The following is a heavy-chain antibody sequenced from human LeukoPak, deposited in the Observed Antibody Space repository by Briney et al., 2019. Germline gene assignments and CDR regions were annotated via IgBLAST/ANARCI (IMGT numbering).Heavy chain of an antibody. CDR1: GFTFSSYG. D-gene: IGHD4-23*01. CDR2: ISYDGSNK. CDR3: AKELSKTGGNT. V-gene: IGHV3-30*18. J-gene: IGHJ5*02. Sequence: GGSLRLSCAASGFTFSSYGMHWVRQAPGKGLEWVAVISYDGSNKYYADSVKGRFTISRDNSKNTLYLQVNSLRAEDTAVYYCAKELSKTGGNTWGQGTLVTVSS.